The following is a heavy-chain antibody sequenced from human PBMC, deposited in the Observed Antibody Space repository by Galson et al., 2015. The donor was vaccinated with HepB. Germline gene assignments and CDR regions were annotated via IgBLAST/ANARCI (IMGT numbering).Heavy chain of an antibody. CDR2: IVVGSGNT. CDR1: GFTFTSSA. Sequence: SVKVSCKASGFTFTSSAMQWVRQARGQRLEWIGWIVVGSGNTNYAQKFQERVTITRDMSTSTAYMELSSLRSEDTAVYYCAAEPGDYGDFDYYYGMYVWGQGTTVTVSS. D-gene: IGHD4-17*01. J-gene: IGHJ6*02. CDR3: AAEPGDYGDFDYYYGMYV. V-gene: IGHV1-58*02.